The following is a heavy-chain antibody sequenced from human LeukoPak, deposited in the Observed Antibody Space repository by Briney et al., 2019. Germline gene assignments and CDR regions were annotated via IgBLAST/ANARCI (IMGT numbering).Heavy chain of an antibody. Sequence: ASVKVSCKASGYTFTSYGISWVRQAPGQGLEWMGWISTYSTNTNYAQKLQGRVTMTTDTSTGTAYMEMKSLRSDGSAVYYCARARQQWLVPLDYWGQGTLVTVSS. J-gene: IGHJ4*02. V-gene: IGHV1-18*01. CDR1: GYTFTSYG. D-gene: IGHD6-19*01. CDR2: ISTYSTNT. CDR3: ARARQQWLVPLDY.